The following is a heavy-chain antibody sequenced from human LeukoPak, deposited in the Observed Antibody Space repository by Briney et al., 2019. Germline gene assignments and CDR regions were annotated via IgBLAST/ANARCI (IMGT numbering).Heavy chain of an antibody. CDR2: IYHSGST. D-gene: IGHD5-18*01. CDR3: ARDSNSYEGHVWLDP. V-gene: IGHV4-38-2*02. J-gene: IGHJ5*02. CDR1: GYSISSGYY. Sequence: SETLSLTCAVSGYSISSGYYWGWIRQPPGKGLEWIGSIYHSGSTYYNPSLKSRVTISVDTFKNQFSLKLSSVTAADTAVYYCARDSNSYEGHVWLDPWGQGTLVTVSS.